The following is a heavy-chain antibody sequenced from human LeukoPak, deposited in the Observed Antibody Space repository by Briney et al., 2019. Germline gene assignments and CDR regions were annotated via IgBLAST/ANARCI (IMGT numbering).Heavy chain of an antibody. CDR2: INHSGST. CDR1: GGSFSGYY. V-gene: IGHV4-34*01. CDR3: ARGFEYQLLFDYYGMDV. Sequence: ETLSLTCAVYGGSFSGYYWGWIRQPPGKGLEWIGEINHSGSTNYNPSLKSRVTISVDTSKNQFSLKLSSVTAADTAVYYCARGFEYQLLFDYYGMDVWGQGTTVTVSS. J-gene: IGHJ6*02. D-gene: IGHD2-2*01.